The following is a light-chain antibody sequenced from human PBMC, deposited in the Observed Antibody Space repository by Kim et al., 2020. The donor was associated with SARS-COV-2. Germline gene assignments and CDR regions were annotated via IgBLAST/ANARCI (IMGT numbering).Light chain of an antibody. CDR3: NSQDSSGNHPV. Sequence: SSELTQDPAVSVALGQTVRITCQGDSLRNYYASWYQQKPGQAPVIVIYGKNNRPSGIPDRFSGSSSGNTASLTITGAQAEDEADYYCNSQDSSGNHPVFG. CDR2: GKN. V-gene: IGLV3-19*01. CDR1: SLRNYY. J-gene: IGLJ3*02.